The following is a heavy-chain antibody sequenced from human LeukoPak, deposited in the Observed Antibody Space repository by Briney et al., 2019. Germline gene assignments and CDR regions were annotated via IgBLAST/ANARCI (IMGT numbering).Heavy chain of an antibody. Sequence: ASVKVSCKASGGTFSSYAISWVRQAPGQGLEWMGGIIPIFGTANYAQKFQGRVTITADASTSTAYMELSRMRSDDTAVYYCARGAYSSSPLPRGDDAFDIWGQGTMVTVSS. CDR1: GGTFSSYA. J-gene: IGHJ3*02. V-gene: IGHV1-69*13. CDR3: ARGAYSSSPLPRGDDAFDI. CDR2: IIPIFGTA. D-gene: IGHD6-6*01.